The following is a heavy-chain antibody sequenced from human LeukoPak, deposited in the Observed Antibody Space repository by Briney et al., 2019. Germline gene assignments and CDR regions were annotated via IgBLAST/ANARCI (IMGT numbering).Heavy chain of an antibody. V-gene: IGHV1-2*02. J-gene: IGHJ4*02. CDR2: INPNSGGT. CDR1: GYTFTSYY. Sequence: ASVKVSCKASGYTFTSYYMHWVRQAPGQGLEWMGWINPNSGGTNYAQKFQGRVTMTRDTSISTAYMELSRLRSDDTAVYYCASTYGSGSYLPYYFDYWGQGTLVTVSS. D-gene: IGHD3-10*01. CDR3: ASTYGSGSYLPYYFDY.